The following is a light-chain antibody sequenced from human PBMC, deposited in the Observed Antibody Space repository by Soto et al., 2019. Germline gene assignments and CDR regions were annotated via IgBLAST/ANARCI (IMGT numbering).Light chain of an antibody. Sequence: QSVLTQPASVSGSPGQSITISCTGTRSDVGSHKFVSWYQQHPGKAPKLMIYEGSERPSGVSNRFSGSKSGNTASLTISGLQAEDEDDYYCCAYAGSYVFGTGTKLTVL. CDR2: EGS. CDR3: CAYAGSYV. J-gene: IGLJ1*01. CDR1: RSDVGSHKF. V-gene: IGLV2-23*01.